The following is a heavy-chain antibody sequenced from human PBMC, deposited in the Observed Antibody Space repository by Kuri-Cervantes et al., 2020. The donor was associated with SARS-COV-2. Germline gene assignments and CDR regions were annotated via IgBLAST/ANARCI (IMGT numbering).Heavy chain of an antibody. CDR3: ARDPMWSRYYYDSSGSYYFDY. J-gene: IGHJ4*02. Sequence: ASVKVSCKGSGYTFTSYYMHWVRQAPGQGLEWMGIINPSGGSTSYAQKLQGRVTMTTDTSTSTAYMELRSLRSDDTAVYYCARDPMWSRYYYDSSGSYYFDYWGQGTLVTVSS. CDR2: INPSGGST. V-gene: IGHV1-46*01. D-gene: IGHD3-22*01. CDR1: GYTFTSYY.